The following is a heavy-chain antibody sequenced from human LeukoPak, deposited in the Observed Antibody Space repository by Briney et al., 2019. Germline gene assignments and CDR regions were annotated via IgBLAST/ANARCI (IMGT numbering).Heavy chain of an antibody. V-gene: IGHV4-59*08. D-gene: IGHD1-26*01. CDR1: GGSLSSYY. CDR2: IYYSGST. Sequence: SVTLSLTCTVSGGSLSSYYWSWVRQPPGKGLEWIGYIYYSGSTKYNPSLKSRVTISVDTSKNQFSLKLSSVTAADTAVYYCARHSGSYDAFDIWGQGTMVTVSS. J-gene: IGHJ3*02. CDR3: ARHSGSYDAFDI.